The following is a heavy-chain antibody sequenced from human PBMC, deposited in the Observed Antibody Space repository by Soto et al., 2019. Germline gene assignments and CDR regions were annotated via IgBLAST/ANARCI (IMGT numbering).Heavy chain of an antibody. D-gene: IGHD1-1*01. CDR3: ARDGSILDY. CDR2: INAGNGNK. V-gene: IGHV1-3*01. J-gene: IGHJ4*02. CDR1: GYTFNSYA. Sequence: QVQLVQSGAEVKKPGASVKVSCKASGYTFNSYAMHWVRQAPGQRLEWMGWINAGNGNKKHSQKFQGRVTITRDTSASTAYMELSRLRSEDTAVYYCARDGSILDYWGPGTLVTVSS.